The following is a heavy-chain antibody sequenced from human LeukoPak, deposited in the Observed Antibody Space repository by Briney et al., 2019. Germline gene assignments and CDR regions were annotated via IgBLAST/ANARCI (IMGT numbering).Heavy chain of an antibody. Sequence: GGSLRLSCAASGLTFSDYYMSWIRQAPGKGLEWVSYISASGSTIYQADSVRGRFTISRDNAKNSLYLQMNSLRAEDTAVYSCARVPSGRLDYWGQGTLVTVSS. D-gene: IGHD6-19*01. CDR2: ISASGSTI. V-gene: IGHV3-11*01. CDR3: ARVPSGRLDY. CDR1: GLTFSDYY. J-gene: IGHJ4*02.